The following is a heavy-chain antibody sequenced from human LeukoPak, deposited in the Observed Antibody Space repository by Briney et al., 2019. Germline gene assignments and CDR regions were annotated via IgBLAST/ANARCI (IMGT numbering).Heavy chain of an antibody. J-gene: IGHJ4*02. CDR2: ISYDGSNK. CDR3: ARGHALRQFDS. D-gene: IGHD3-3*01. V-gene: IGHV3-30-3*01. Sequence: PGGSLRLSCAASGFTFSSYAMHWVRQAPGKGLEWVAVISYDGSNKYYADSVKGRFTISRDNSKNTLYLQMNSLRAEDTAVYYCARGHALRQFDSWGQGTLVTVSS. CDR1: GFTFSSYA.